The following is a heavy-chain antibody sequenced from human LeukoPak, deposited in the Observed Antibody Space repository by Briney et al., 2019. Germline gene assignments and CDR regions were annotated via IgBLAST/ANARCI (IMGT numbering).Heavy chain of an antibody. CDR3: TTELYCGGDCYPGA. CDR2: IQSKTDSGTT. V-gene: IGHV3-15*01. J-gene: IGHJ5*02. Sequence: GGSLRLSCAASGFAFSDAWMSWVRQAPGKGLEWVGRIQSKTDSGTTDYAAPVKGRFTISRDDSKNTLYLQMNSLKTDDTAVYYCTTELYCGGDCYPGAWGQGTLVTVSS. D-gene: IGHD2-21*02. CDR1: GFAFSDAW.